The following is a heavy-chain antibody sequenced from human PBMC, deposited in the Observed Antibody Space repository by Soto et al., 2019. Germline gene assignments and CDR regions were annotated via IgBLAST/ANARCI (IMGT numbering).Heavy chain of an antibody. CDR1: GGSLNSNSYF. D-gene: IGHD2-2*01. CDR3: ARDASDLGVLPAALSGWFDP. V-gene: IGHV4-61*01. Sequence: QVQLQESGPGLVKPSETLSLTCTVSGGSLNSNSYFWSWIRQPPGKGLEWIGNIHFRGNTNYNPALQSRVTISVDTSNNRFSLKLSSVTAADTAVYYCARDASDLGVLPAALSGWFDPWGQGTLVTVSS. J-gene: IGHJ5*02. CDR2: IHFRGNT.